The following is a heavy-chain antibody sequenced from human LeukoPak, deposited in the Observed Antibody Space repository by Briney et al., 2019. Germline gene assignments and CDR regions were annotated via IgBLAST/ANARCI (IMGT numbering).Heavy chain of an antibody. Sequence: ASVKVSCKTSGYTFTGYYIHWVRQAPGQGHEWMGWINPSSGGTEYAQKFQGRVTMTGDTSISTAYVDLSSLRSDDTAVYYCARDRGSSWYVDYWGQGTLVTVSS. CDR1: GYTFTGYY. J-gene: IGHJ4*02. CDR3: ARDRGSSWYVDY. V-gene: IGHV1-2*02. CDR2: INPSSGGT. D-gene: IGHD6-13*01.